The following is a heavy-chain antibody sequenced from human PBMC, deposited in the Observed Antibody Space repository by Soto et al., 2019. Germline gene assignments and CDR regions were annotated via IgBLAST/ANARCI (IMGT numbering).Heavy chain of an antibody. CDR2: ISYDGSNK. J-gene: IGHJ4*02. V-gene: IGHV3-30*18. CDR3: AKDQGGATDFDY. D-gene: IGHD1-26*01. CDR1: GFTFSSYG. Sequence: QVQLVESGGGVVQPGRSLRLSCAASGFTFSSYGMHWVRQAPGKGLEWVAVISYDGSNKYYADSVKGRFTISRDNSKNTLYLQMNRLRAEDTAVYYCAKDQGGATDFDYWGQGTLVTVSS.